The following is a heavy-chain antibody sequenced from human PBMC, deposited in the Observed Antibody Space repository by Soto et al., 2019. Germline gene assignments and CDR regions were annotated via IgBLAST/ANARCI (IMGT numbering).Heavy chain of an antibody. CDR3: AKDYYDSRGYSLY. CDR2: ISGSGGST. D-gene: IGHD3-22*01. CDR1: GFTFSSYA. J-gene: IGHJ4*02. V-gene: IGHV3-23*01. Sequence: PGGSLRLSCAASGFTFSSYAMSWVRQAPGKGLEWVSAISGSGGSTYYADSMKGRLTISRDNSKSTLYLQMNSLRAEDTAVYYCAKDYYDSRGYSLYWGQGTLVTVSS.